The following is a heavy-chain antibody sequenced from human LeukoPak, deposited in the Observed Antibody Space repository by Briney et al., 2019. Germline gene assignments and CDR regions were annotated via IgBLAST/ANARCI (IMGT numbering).Heavy chain of an antibody. Sequence: ASVKASCKASGYTFTSYDINWVRQATGQGLEWMGWMNPNSGNTGYAQKFQGRVTMTRNTSISTAYMELSSLRSEDTAVYYCARSPHSIAVAGTYAFDIWGQGTMVTVSS. CDR1: GYTFTSYD. CDR2: MNPNSGNT. CDR3: ARSPHSIAVAGTYAFDI. V-gene: IGHV1-8*01. J-gene: IGHJ3*02. D-gene: IGHD6-19*01.